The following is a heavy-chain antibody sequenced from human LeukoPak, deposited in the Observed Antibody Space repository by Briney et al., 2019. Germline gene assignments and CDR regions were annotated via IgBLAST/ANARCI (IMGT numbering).Heavy chain of an antibody. CDR1: GFTFSSYS. CDR2: ISSSSSYI. Sequence: GGSLRLSCAASGFTFSSYSMNWVRQAPGRGLEWVSSISSSSSYIYYADSVKGRFTISRDNAKNSLYLQMNSLRAEDTAVYYCARSKNYGDPPFDYWGQGTLVTVSP. V-gene: IGHV3-21*01. CDR3: ARSKNYGDPPFDY. J-gene: IGHJ4*02. D-gene: IGHD4-17*01.